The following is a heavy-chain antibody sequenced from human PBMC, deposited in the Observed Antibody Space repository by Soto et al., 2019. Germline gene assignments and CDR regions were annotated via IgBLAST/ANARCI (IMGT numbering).Heavy chain of an antibody. Sequence: SETLSLTCTVSGGSVSSGSYYWSWIRQPPGKGLEWIGYIYYSGSTNYNPSLKSRVTISVDTSKNQFSLKLSSVTAADTAVYYCARVAYYDSNFDYWGQGTLVTVSS. CDR1: GGSVSSGSYY. CDR2: IYYSGST. J-gene: IGHJ4*02. CDR3: ARVAYYDSNFDY. D-gene: IGHD3-22*01. V-gene: IGHV4-61*01.